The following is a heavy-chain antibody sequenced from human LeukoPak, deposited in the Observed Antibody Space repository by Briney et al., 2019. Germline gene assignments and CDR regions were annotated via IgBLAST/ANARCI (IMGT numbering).Heavy chain of an antibody. CDR3: ARIRGFGSSGYYCAY. CDR2: IFSNDEN. D-gene: IGHD3-22*01. Sequence: SGPVLVKPSETLTLTCTVSGFSLSNARMGVSWIRQPPGKALEWLAHIFSNDENSFTTSLKNRLTISKDTTKSQGVLNMTNMDPVDTDTYYCARIRGFGSSGYYCAYWGQGTLVTVSS. J-gene: IGHJ4*02. V-gene: IGHV2-26*01. CDR1: GFSLSNARMG.